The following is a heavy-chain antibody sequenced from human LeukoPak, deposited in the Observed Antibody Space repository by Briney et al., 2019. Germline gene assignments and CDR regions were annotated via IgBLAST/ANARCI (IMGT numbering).Heavy chain of an antibody. D-gene: IGHD4-23*01. V-gene: IGHV3-30*02. J-gene: IGHJ4*02. CDR2: IRNDGFYK. Sequence: PGGSLRLSCGTSGCSFSDHAMHWVRQAPGKGLEWLAFIRNDGFYKYYSESGKGRFIISRDNSKNTLFLQMNSLRPDDTALYYCARAVAGSAFDHWGQGTLVAVSS. CDR1: GCSFSDHA. CDR3: ARAVAGSAFDH.